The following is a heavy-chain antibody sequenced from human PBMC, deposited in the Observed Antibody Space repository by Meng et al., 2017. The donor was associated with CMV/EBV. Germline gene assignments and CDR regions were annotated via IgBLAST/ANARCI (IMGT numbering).Heavy chain of an antibody. D-gene: IGHD3-10*01. CDR3: ARESMVRGED. J-gene: IGHJ4*02. Sequence: QVQLQQWGAGLLKPSETLSLTCAVYGGSFSGYYWSWIRQPPGKGLEWIGEINHSGSTNYNPSLKSRVTISVDTSKNQFSLKQSSVTAADTAVYYCARESMVRGEDWGQGTLVTVSS. CDR1: GGSFSGYY. V-gene: IGHV4-34*01. CDR2: INHSGST.